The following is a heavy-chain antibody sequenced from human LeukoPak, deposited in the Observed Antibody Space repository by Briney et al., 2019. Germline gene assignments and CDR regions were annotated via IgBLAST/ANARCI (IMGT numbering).Heavy chain of an antibody. D-gene: IGHD3-3*01. J-gene: IGHJ4*02. CDR2: INHSGST. V-gene: IGHV4-34*01. CDR1: GGSFSGYY. CDR3: ARGARFTILGYFDY. Sequence: PSETLSLTCAVYGGSFSGYYWSWIRQPPGKGLEWIGEINHSGSTNYNPSLKNRVTISVDTSKNQFSLKLSSVTAADTAVYYCARGARFTILGYFDYWGQGTLVTVSS.